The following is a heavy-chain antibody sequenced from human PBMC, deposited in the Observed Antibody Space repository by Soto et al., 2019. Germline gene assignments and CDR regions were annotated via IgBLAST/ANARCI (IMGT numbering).Heavy chain of an antibody. J-gene: IGHJ4*02. CDR2: INAGNGNT. V-gene: IGHV1-3*01. CDR3: ARDPLRLRYFDWLLSAYFDY. CDR1: GYTFTSYA. Sequence: GASVKVSCKASGYTFTSYAMHWVRQAPGQRLEWMGWINAGNGNTKYSQKFQGRVTMTTDTSTSTAYMELRSLRSDDTAVYYCARDPLRLRYFDWLLSAYFDYWGQGTLVTVSS. D-gene: IGHD3-9*01.